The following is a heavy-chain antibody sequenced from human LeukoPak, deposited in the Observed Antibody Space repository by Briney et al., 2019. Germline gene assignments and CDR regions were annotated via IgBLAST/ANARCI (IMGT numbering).Heavy chain of an antibody. D-gene: IGHD2-21*02. J-gene: IGHJ4*02. CDR3: TRMTAGHDY. CDR1: GVSFDDVY. V-gene: IGHV4-34*01. Sequence: SETLSLTCAVSGVSFDDVYWSWVRQTPGKGLEWIGEINHSGYTNDSPSLKSRVTLSIDTSSKQFSLNLRSVTVADTGIYYCTRMTAGHDYWGQGTLVTVSS. CDR2: INHSGYT.